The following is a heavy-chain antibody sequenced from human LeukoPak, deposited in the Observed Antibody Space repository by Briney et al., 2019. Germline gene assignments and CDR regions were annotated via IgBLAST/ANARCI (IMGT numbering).Heavy chain of an antibody. D-gene: IGHD2-2*02. CDR2: INWHGDSL. V-gene: IGHV3-20*04. CDR3: ARVGKYCSSTSCYTRYYYYMDV. J-gene: IGHJ6*03. Sequence: PPGGSLRLSCVASGFILDDYGMSWVRHAPGKGRECGAGINWHGDSLVYGESVKGRFTSSRDNAKKSLYLQMNSLRAEDTAVYYCARVGKYCSSTSCYTRYYYYMDVWGKGTAVTVSS. CDR1: GFILDDYG.